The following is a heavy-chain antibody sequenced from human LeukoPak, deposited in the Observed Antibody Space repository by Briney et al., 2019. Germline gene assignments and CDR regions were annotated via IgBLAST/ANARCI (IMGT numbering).Heavy chain of an antibody. CDR2: ISSSSSYI. CDR3: ARGRYYDFWSGYYTL. J-gene: IGHJ4*02. D-gene: IGHD3-3*01. V-gene: IGHV3-21*01. CDR1: GFTFSSYS. Sequence: GGSLRLSCAASGFTFSSYSMSWVRQAPGKGLEWVSSISSSSSYIYYADSVKGRFTISRDNAKNSLYLQMNSLRAEDTAVYYCARGRYYDFWSGYYTLWGQGTLVTVSS.